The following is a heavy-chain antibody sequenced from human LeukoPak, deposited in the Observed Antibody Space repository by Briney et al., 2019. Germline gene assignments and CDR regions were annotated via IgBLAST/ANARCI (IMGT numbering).Heavy chain of an antibody. V-gene: IGHV3-48*01. CDR1: GFTVSSNY. CDR3: ARDFRGVDI. CDR2: ISSSSSTI. J-gene: IGHJ3*02. Sequence: GGSLRLSCAASGFTVSSNYMSWVRQAPGKGLEWVSYISSSSSTIYYADSVKGRFTISRDNAKNSLYLQMNSLRAEDTAVYYCARDFRGVDIWGQGTMVTVSS. D-gene: IGHD3-16*01.